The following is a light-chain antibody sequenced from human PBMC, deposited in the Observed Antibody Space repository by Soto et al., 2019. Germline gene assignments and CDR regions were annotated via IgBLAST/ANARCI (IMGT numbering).Light chain of an antibody. CDR2: AAS. J-gene: IGKJ3*01. CDR1: QSVRSD. V-gene: IGKV3-11*01. CDR3: LQHSNWLLT. Sequence: EIVLTQSPATLSASPGDRATLTCRASQSVRSDLGWYQQKPGKAPKLLIYAASGMDSGVPARFSGGGSGTDFTLTISSLEPEDFAAYYCLQHSNWLLTFGPGTKVDIK.